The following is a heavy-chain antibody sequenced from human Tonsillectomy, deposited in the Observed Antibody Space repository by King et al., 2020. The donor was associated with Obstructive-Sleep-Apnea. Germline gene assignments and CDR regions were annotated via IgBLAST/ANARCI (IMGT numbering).Heavy chain of an antibody. D-gene: IGHD2-2*01. J-gene: IGHJ4*02. CDR2: IHPGDSDT. V-gene: IGHV5-51*01. CDR1: GYSFTNYW. CDR3: ARQVVPTAWGFFYFDS. Sequence: QLVQSGAEVKKSGESLKISCKASGYSFTNYWIAWVRQMPGKGLEWMGIIHPGDSDTRYSPSFEGQVTISADKSISTAYLQWSSLKVSDTAMYYCARQVVPTAWGFFYFDSWGQGTLVTVSS.